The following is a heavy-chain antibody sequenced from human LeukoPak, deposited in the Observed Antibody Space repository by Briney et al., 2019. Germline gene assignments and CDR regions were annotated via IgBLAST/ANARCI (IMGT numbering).Heavy chain of an antibody. D-gene: IGHD4-17*01. CDR3: ARAFGAVTTKRGFDY. CDR2: ISAYNGNT. CDR1: GYTFTSYG. Sequence: ASVKVSCKASGYTFTSYGISGVRQAPGQGLEWMGWISAYNGNTNYAQKLQGRVTMTTDTSTSTAYMELRSLRSDDTAVYYCARAFGAVTTKRGFDYWGQGTLVTVSS. J-gene: IGHJ4*02. V-gene: IGHV1-18*01.